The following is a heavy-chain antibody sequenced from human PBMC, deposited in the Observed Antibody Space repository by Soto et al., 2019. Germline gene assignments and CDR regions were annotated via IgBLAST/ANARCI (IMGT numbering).Heavy chain of an antibody. CDR2: MSPGSRYP. V-gene: IGHV3-11*06. CDR1: GFTFGDSY. CDR3: ARDRLVFVDFGGMDV. J-gene: IGHJ6*02. Sequence: PGGSLRLSCAGSGFTFGDSYMSWIRQAPGKGLEWLSYMSPGSRYPAYADSVKGRFTISRDNAKNTLHLQMNSLRAEDTAVYYCARDRLVFVDFGGMDVWGQGTTVTVSS. D-gene: IGHD3-10*02.